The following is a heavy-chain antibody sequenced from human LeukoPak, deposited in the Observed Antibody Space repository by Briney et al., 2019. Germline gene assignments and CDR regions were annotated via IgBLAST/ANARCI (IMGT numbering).Heavy chain of an antibody. CDR3: ARRTAYCGGDCYPDDDAFDI. Sequence: SVKVSCKASGGTFSSYTISWVRQAPGQGLEWMGRIIPILGIANYAQKFQGRVTITADKSTSTAYMELSSLRSEDTAVYYCARRTAYCGGDCYPDDDAFDIWGQGTMVTVSS. CDR1: GGTFSSYT. CDR2: IIPILGIA. D-gene: IGHD2-21*02. V-gene: IGHV1-69*02. J-gene: IGHJ3*02.